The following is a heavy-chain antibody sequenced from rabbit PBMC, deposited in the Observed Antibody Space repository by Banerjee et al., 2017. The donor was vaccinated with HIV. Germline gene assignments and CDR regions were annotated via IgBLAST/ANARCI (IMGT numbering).Heavy chain of an antibody. CDR1: GFSLSSYA. J-gene: IGHJ3*01. D-gene: IGHD6-1*01. CDR2: IYGGSSGVT. Sequence: QEQLVESGGDLVKPEGSLTLTCTVSGFSLSSYAMSWVRQAPGKGLEWIACIYGGSSGVTYYASWAKGRFTISKTSSTTVTLQMTSLTAADTATYFCARDRGTVYVGYGDGMDLWGQGTLVTVS. CDR3: ARDRGTVYVGYGDGMDL. V-gene: IGHV1S45*01.